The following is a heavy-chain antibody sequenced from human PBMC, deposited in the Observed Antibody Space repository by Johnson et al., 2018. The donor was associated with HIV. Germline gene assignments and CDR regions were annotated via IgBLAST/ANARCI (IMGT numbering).Heavy chain of an antibody. CDR1: GFTFSSYA. CDR2: ISYDGSNK. V-gene: IGHV3-30*04. J-gene: IGHJ3*02. D-gene: IGHD3-10*01. CDR3: ARTLWFRELLGAFDI. Sequence: QVQLVESGGGVVQPGRSLRLSCVASGFTFSSYAMHWVRQAPGKGLEWVAVISYDGSNKYYADSVKGRFTISRDNSKNTLYLQMNSLRAEDTAVYYCARTLWFRELLGAFDIWGQGTMVTVSS.